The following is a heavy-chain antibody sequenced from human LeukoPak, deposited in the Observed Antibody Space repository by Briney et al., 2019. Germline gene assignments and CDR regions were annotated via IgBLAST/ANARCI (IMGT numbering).Heavy chain of an antibody. Sequence: ASVKVSCKASGYTFTSYDINWVRQATGQGLEWMGWMNPNSGNTGYAQKFQGRVTMTRNTSISTAYMELSSLRSEDTAVYYCARGALINFGVANNCVAPSGHRNLVTVSP. CDR1: GYTFTSYD. J-gene: IGHJ5*02. V-gene: IGHV1-8*02. CDR2: MNPNSGNT. CDR3: ARGALINFGVANNCVAP. D-gene: IGHD3-3*01.